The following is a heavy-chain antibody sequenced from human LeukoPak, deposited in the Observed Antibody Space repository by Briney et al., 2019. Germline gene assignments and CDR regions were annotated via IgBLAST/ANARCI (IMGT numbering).Heavy chain of an antibody. CDR3: ARVNGILSQIDY. V-gene: IGHV3-74*01. J-gene: IGHJ4*02. D-gene: IGHD2/OR15-2a*01. CDR2: INSDGSDT. CDR1: GFSFSSYW. Sequence: GGSLRLSCAASGFSFSSYWMHWVRQAPGKGLVWVSRINSDGSDTSYADSVKGRFTISRDNAKNTLYLQMNSLRAEDTAVYYCARVNGILSQIDYWGQGTLVTVSS.